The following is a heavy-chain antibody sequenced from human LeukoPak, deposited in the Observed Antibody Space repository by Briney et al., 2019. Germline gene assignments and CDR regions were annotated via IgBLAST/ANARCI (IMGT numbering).Heavy chain of an antibody. CDR1: GYTFTSYW. D-gene: IGHD5-18*01. CDR2: FYPGDSDT. CDR3: ARSGYTYGYRYYDY. J-gene: IGHJ4*02. V-gene: IGHV5-51*01. Sequence: GESLKISCKASGYTFTSYWIGWVRQMPGKGLEWMGIFYPGDSDTRYSPSFQGQVTISVDRSMSTAYLQWSTLKASDTAMYYCARSGYTYGYRYYDYWGRGTLVTVSS.